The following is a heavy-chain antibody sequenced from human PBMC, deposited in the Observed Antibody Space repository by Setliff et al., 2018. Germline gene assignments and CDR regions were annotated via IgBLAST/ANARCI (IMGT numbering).Heavy chain of an antibody. CDR3: ARTGTYRYFDY. Sequence: SETVLTCTASGGSISSGVYYWAWIRQPPGKGLEWIGRIYYRGDTYYNASLKSRLTLSVDTSKNQVSLNLRSVTAADTAVYYCARTGTYRYFDYWGQGTQVTVSS. D-gene: IGHD1-1*01. CDR2: IYYRGDT. CDR1: GGSISSGVYY. J-gene: IGHJ4*02. V-gene: IGHV4-39*01.